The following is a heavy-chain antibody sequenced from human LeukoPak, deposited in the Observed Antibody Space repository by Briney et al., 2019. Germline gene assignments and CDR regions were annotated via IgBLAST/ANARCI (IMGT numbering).Heavy chain of an antibody. CDR2: INPSGGST. CDR3: ARARCSSTSCSEYYYMDV. CDR1: GYTFTSYY. J-gene: IGHJ6*03. D-gene: IGHD2-2*01. Sequence: ASVKVSCKASGYTFTSYYMHWVRQAPGQGLEWMGIINPSGGSTSYAQKFQGRVTMTRDTSTSTVYMELSSLRSEDTAVYYCARARCSSTSCSEYYYMDVWGKGTTVTVSS. V-gene: IGHV1-46*01.